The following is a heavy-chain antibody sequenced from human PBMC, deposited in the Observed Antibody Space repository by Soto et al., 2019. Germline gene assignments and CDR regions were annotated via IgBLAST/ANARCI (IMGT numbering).Heavy chain of an antibody. CDR3: ARGDGTGLHSSGWSPRF. J-gene: IGHJ4*02. D-gene: IGHD6-13*01. Sequence: EVQLVESGGGLVKPGGSLTLSCAASGFTFSISTMSWVRQAPGKRLEWVSSISSGTTYFYYADSVKGRFSISRDNAKHSLYLQMSSLRVEDTAVYFCARGDGTGLHSSGWSPRFWGQGTLVTVSS. V-gene: IGHV3-21*01. CDR1: GFTFSIST. CDR2: ISSGTTYF.